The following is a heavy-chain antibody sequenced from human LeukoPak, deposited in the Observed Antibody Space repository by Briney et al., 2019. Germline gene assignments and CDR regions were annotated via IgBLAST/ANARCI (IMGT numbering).Heavy chain of an antibody. CDR2: ISYDGSNK. Sequence: GGSLRLSCAASGFTFRSYGMHWVRQAPGKGLEWVAGISYDGSNKYYVDSVKGRFTISRDNSKNTLYLEMISLRIEDTAVYYCAKGPVSGSRSPLDYWGQGTLVTVSS. CDR1: GFTFRSYG. CDR3: AKGPVSGSRSPLDY. D-gene: IGHD1-26*01. V-gene: IGHV3-30*18. J-gene: IGHJ4*02.